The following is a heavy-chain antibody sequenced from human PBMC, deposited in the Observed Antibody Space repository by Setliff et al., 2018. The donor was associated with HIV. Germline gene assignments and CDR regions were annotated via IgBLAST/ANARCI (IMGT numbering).Heavy chain of an antibody. CDR1: GGTFSSYV. Sequence: SVKVSCKASGGTFSSYVISWVRQAPGQGLEWMGGIIPIFGTANYARKFQGRVTITTDESTSTVYMELSSLRSEDTAAYYCARAAYGYDSSDYFFDYWGQGTLVTVSS. CDR3: ARAAYGYDSSDYFFDY. V-gene: IGHV1-69*05. J-gene: IGHJ4*02. D-gene: IGHD3-22*01. CDR2: IIPIFGTA.